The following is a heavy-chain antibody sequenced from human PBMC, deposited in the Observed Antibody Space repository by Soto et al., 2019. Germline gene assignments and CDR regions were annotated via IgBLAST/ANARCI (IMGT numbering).Heavy chain of an antibody. J-gene: IGHJ6*02. CDR2: ISYDGSNK. V-gene: IGHV3-30*18. D-gene: IGHD3-22*01. Sequence: PGGSLRLSCAASVFTFRSYGMHWVRQAPGKGLEWVAVISYDGSNKYYADSVKGRFTISRDNSKNTLYLQMNSLRAEDTAVYYCAKCYYDSSGYQGLYYGMDVWGQGTTVTVSS. CDR1: VFTFRSYG. CDR3: AKCYYDSSGYQGLYYGMDV.